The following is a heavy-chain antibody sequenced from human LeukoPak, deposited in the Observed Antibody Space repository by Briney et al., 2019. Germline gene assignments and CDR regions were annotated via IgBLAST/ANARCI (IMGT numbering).Heavy chain of an antibody. CDR2: IYYSGST. CDR3: ARGGLENGYHSNDGFDI. J-gene: IGHJ3*02. V-gene: IGHV4-59*01. Sequence: SETLSLTCTVSGGFISGYYWSWIRQPPGKGLEWIGYIYYSGSTKYNPSLKSRVTMSVDTSRNQFSLKLSSVTAADTAVYCARGGLENGYHSNDGFDIWGQGTMVTVSS. D-gene: IGHD3-22*01. CDR1: GGFISGYY.